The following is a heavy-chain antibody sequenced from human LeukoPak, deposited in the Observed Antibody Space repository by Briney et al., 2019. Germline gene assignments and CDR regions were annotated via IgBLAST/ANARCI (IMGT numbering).Heavy chain of an antibody. D-gene: IGHD1-14*01. CDR2: IIPIFGTA. Sequence: SVKVSCKASGGTFSSYAISWVRQVPGQGLEWMGRIIPIFGTANYAQKFQGRVTITTDESTSTAYMELSSLRSEDTAVYYCARGPEPYYYYYMDVWGKGTTVTVSS. CDR3: ARGPEPYYYYYMDV. V-gene: IGHV1-69*05. J-gene: IGHJ6*03. CDR1: GGTFSSYA.